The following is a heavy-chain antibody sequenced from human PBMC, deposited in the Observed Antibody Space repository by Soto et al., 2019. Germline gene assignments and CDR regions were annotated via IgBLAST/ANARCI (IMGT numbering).Heavy chain of an antibody. Sequence: SETLSLTCAVYGGSFSGYYWSWIRQPPGKGLEWIGEINHSGSTNYNPSLKSRVTISVDTSKNQFSLKLSSVTADDTAVYYCAKRQQLVRYYYGLDVWGQGTTVTVSS. V-gene: IGHV4-34*01. CDR3: AKRQQLVRYYYGLDV. CDR2: INHSGST. J-gene: IGHJ6*02. D-gene: IGHD6-13*01. CDR1: GGSFSGYY.